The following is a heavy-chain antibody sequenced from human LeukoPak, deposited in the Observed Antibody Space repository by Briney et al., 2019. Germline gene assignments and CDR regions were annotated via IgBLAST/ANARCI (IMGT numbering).Heavy chain of an antibody. J-gene: IGHJ3*02. D-gene: IGHD1-26*01. CDR3: ARGSDSGSPPLGTFDI. V-gene: IGHV1-18*01. CDR1: GYSFTTFG. Sequence: AASVKVSCEASGYSFTTFGITWVRQAPGQGLEWMGWISAYNGNTNYAQKLQGRVTMTTDTSTSTAYMELRSLRSDDTAIYYCARGSDSGSPPLGTFDIWGQGTMVTVSS. CDR2: ISAYNGNT.